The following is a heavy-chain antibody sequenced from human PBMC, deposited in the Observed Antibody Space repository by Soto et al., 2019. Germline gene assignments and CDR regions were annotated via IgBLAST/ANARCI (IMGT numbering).Heavy chain of an antibody. Sequence: GGSLRLSCSASGFTFSSYAMHWVRQAPGKGLEYVSAISSNGGSTYYADSVKGGFTISRDNSKNTLYLQMSSLRAEDTAVYYCVATLRYYYGSGSYYTGIFDYWGQGTLVTVSS. J-gene: IGHJ4*02. CDR2: ISSNGGST. D-gene: IGHD3-10*01. CDR3: VATLRYYYGSGSYYTGIFDY. CDR1: GFTFSSYA. V-gene: IGHV3-64D*09.